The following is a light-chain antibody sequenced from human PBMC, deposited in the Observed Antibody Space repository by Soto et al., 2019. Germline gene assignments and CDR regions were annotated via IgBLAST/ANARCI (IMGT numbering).Light chain of an antibody. CDR3: QQYITYYRT. V-gene: IGKV1-5*03. Sequence: DIQMTQSPSTLSTXVGDRVTITCRASQSISTWLAWYQHEPGKAPKLLIYQASSLEGGVPSRFSGSGSGTEFTLTISSLQPDDFATYYCQQYITYYRTFGQGTKVDIK. CDR2: QAS. J-gene: IGKJ1*01. CDR1: QSISTW.